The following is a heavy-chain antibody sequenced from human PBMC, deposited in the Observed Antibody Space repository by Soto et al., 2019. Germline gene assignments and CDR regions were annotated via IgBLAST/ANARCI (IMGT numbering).Heavy chain of an antibody. CDR2: LYSSDGT. V-gene: IGHV3-53*01. D-gene: IGHD1-1*01. Sequence: GGSLRLSCAASGFSFSGKNYLTWVRQAPGKGLEWVSALYSSDGTYYADSVKGRFSVSRDNSKNTFYLQLHSLRPEDTALYFCATWLQREHAFDIWGLGTMVTVSS. CDR3: ATWLQREHAFDI. J-gene: IGHJ3*02. CDR1: GFSFSGKNY.